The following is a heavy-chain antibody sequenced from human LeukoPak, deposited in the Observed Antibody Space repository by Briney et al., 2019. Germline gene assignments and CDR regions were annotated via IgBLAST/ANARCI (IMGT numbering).Heavy chain of an antibody. CDR2: IYYSGST. J-gene: IGHJ6*03. Sequence: PSETLSLTCTVSGGSISTYYWGWIRQPPGKGLEWIGYIYYSGSTNYNPSLKSRVTISVDTSKNQFSLKLSSVTAADTAVYYCARVGCSNTSCYRVGYYYYYMDVWGKGTTVTISS. CDR1: GGSISTYY. V-gene: IGHV4-59*01. CDR3: ARVGCSNTSCYRVGYYYYYMDV. D-gene: IGHD2-2*01.